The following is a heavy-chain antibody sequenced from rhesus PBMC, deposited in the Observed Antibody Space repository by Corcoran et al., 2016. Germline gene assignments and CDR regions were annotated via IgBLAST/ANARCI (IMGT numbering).Heavy chain of an antibody. CDR2: ISYTVKTI. CDR1: GFTFSSYD. D-gene: IGHD5-12*01. Sequence: EVQLVESGGGLVQPGGSLRLSCAASGFTFSSYDMSWVRQAPGKGLEWVSYISYTVKTIYYADSVKGRFTISRDNAKNSLSLQMSSLRAEDTAVYYCTRSRGYSDSFPSYFDYWGQGVLVTVSS. CDR3: TRSRGYSDSFPSYFDY. V-gene: IGHV3-136*01. J-gene: IGHJ4*01.